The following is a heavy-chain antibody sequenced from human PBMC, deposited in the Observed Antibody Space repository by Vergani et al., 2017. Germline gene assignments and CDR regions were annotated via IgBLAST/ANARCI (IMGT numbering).Heavy chain of an antibody. D-gene: IGHD3-22*01. CDR2: IIPIFGTA. Sequence: QVQLVQSGAEVKKPGSSVKVSCKASGGTFSSYAISWVRPAPGQGLEWMGGIIPIFGTANYAQKFQGRVTITADESTSTAYMELSSLRSEDTAVYYGASPHDSSGYYPDAFDIWGQGTMVTVSS. CDR3: ASPHDSSGYYPDAFDI. CDR1: GGTFSSYA. V-gene: IGHV1-69*01. J-gene: IGHJ3*02.